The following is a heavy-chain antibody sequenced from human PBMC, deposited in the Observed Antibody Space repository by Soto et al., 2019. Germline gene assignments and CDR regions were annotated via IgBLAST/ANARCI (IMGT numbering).Heavy chain of an antibody. D-gene: IGHD3-3*01. V-gene: IGHV4-31*03. CDR1: GGSISSGGYY. CDR2: IYYSGST. CDR3: ARVIRKPYYDLWSVYP. J-gene: IGHJ5*02. Sequence: PSETLSLTCTVSGGSISSGGYYWSWIRQHPGKGLEWIGYIYYSGSTYYNPSLKSRVTISVDTSKNQFSLKLSSVTAADTAVYYCARVIRKPYYDLWSVYPWGQGTLVTVSS.